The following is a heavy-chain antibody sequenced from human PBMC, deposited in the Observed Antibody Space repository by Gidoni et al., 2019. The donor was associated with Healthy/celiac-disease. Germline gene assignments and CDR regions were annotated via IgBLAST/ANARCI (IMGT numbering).Heavy chain of an antibody. CDR2: IYYSGST. J-gene: IGHJ4*02. V-gene: IGHV4-39*02. CDR3: AREKGYDSSGYPDY. CDR1: GGSISRSSYY. D-gene: IGHD3-22*01. Sequence: QLQLQESGPGLVKPSENLSPTCTVSGGSISRSSYYWGWIRQPPGKGLEWIGSIYYSGSTDYNPSLKSRVTISVDTSKNQFSLKLSSVTAADTAVYYCAREKGYDSSGYPDYWGQGTLVTVS.